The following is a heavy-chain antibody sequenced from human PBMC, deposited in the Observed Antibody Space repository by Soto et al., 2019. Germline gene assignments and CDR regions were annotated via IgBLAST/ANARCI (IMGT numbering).Heavy chain of an antibody. J-gene: IGHJ4*02. Sequence: PSETLSLTCSVSGDSISSSYWSWIRQPPGKGLEWIGYIYYSGSTNYNPSLKSRVTISLDTSKNQFSLKVSSVTAADTAVYYCARVDSSGYYFWPDYWGQGTLVTVSS. D-gene: IGHD3-22*01. CDR2: IYYSGST. V-gene: IGHV4-59*01. CDR1: GDSISSSY. CDR3: ARVDSSGYYFWPDY.